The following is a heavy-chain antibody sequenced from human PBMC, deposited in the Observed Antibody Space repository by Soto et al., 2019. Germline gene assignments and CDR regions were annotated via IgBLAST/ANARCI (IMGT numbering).Heavy chain of an antibody. CDR2: TYYTSKWYN. V-gene: IGHV6-1*01. CDR1: GDSVSSNSAA. J-gene: IGHJ4*01. Sequence: PSPTLSLTCVISGDSVSSNSAAWNWIRQSPSRGLEWLARTYYTSKWYNDYAVSVKSRITINADTSKNQFSLQLNSVTPEDTAVYYCARVSIIGSYSNFDYWGQGTLVTVSS. D-gene: IGHD1-26*01. CDR3: ARVSIIGSYSNFDY.